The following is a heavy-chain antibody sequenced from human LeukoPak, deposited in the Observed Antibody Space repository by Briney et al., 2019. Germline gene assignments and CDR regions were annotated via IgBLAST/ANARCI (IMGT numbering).Heavy chain of an antibody. CDR3: VRGYNGFDS. CDR1: GFTFSDHY. D-gene: IGHD5-24*01. Sequence: PGGSLRLSCAASGFTFSDHYMDWVRLAPGMGLEWVARSRSKAAGYTTEYGTSVRGRFTISRDVSKNSLYLQMNSLKIEDTAVYYCVRGYNGFDSWGQGTLVTVSS. V-gene: IGHV3-72*01. CDR2: SRSKAAGYTT. J-gene: IGHJ4*02.